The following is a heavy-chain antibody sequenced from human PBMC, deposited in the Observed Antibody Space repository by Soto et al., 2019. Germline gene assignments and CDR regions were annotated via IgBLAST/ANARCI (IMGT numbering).Heavy chain of an antibody. CDR2: ISYDGSNK. J-gene: IGHJ6*02. Sequence: QVQLVESGGGVVQPGRSLRLSCAASGFTFSSYAMHWVRQAPGKGLEWVAVISYDGSNKYYADSVKGRFTISRDNSKNTLYLQMNRLRAEDTAVYYYKRVSGSYDYYYGMDVWGQGTTVTVSS. D-gene: IGHD1-26*01. CDR1: GFTFSSYA. V-gene: IGHV3-30-3*01. CDR3: KRVSGSYDYYYGMDV.